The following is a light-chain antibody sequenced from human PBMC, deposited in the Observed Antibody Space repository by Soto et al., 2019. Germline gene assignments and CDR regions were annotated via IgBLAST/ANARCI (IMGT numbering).Light chain of an antibody. CDR3: YSYRRGIAHV. J-gene: IGLJ1*01. CDR2: EVT. Sequence: QSVLAQPASVSGSPGQSITISCTGTSSVVGGYNRVSWYQQHPDKAPKLIIYEVTNRPSGISNRFSGSKSGDTASLTISGLQAEDEADYYCYSYRRGIAHVFGTGTKVTVL. V-gene: IGLV2-14*01. CDR1: SSVVGGYNR.